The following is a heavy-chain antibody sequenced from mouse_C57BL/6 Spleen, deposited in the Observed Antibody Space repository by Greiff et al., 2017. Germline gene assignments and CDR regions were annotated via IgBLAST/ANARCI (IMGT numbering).Heavy chain of an antibody. CDR3: AREGQLRLPYFDY. CDR2: IYPGDGDT. D-gene: IGHD3-2*02. V-gene: IGHV1-82*01. CDR1: GYAFSSSW. Sequence: VKLVESGPELVKPGASVKISCKASGYAFSSSWMNWVKQRPGKGLEWIGRIYPGDGDTNYNGKFKGKATLTADKSSSTAYMQLSSLTSEDSAVYFCAREGQLRLPYFDYWGQGTTLTVSS. J-gene: IGHJ2*01.